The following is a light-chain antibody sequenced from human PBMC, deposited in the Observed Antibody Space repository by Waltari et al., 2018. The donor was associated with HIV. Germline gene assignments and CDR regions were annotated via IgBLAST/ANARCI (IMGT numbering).Light chain of an antibody. CDR3: LSYDSRLSGSV. CDR1: RSHIGANSV. J-gene: IGLJ1*01. Sequence: QSVLTQPPSVSGAPGQRVTISCTGSRSHIGANSVVHWYQHLPGTAPKLLIFDNNNRPSGVPDRFSGSKSGTSASLVITGLQADDEADYYCLSYDSRLSGSVFGPGTRVTVL. CDR2: DNN. V-gene: IGLV1-40*01.